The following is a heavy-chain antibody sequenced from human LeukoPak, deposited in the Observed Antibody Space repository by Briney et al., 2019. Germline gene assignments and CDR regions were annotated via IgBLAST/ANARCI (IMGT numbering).Heavy chain of an antibody. J-gene: IGHJ4*02. CDR3: ARAVTTGLDYFDY. V-gene: IGHV4-59*01. D-gene: IGHD4-17*01. Sequence: SETLSLTCTVSGGSISGYYWSWIRQPPGKGLEWIGYIYYSGGTTNRNPSLKSRVTISGDTSKNQFSLKLSSVTAADTAVYYCARAVTTGLDYFDYWGQGTLVTVSS. CDR2: IYYSGGTT. CDR1: GGSISGYY.